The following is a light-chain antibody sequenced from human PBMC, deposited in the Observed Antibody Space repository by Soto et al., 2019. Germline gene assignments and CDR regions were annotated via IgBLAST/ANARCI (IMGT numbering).Light chain of an antibody. CDR3: AAWDDSLNGYV. CDR2: SND. CDR1: SSNIGTNA. V-gene: IGLV1-44*01. J-gene: IGLJ1*01. Sequence: QSVLTQPPSASGTPGQTVTFSCSGSSSNIGTNAVSWYQQLPGAAPKLLIKSNDQRPSGVPDRFSGSKSGASASLAIRGLQSEDEADYYCAAWDDSLNGYVFGTGTKLTVL.